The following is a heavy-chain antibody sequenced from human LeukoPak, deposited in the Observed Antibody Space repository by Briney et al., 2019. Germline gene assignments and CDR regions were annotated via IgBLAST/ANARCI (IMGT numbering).Heavy chain of an antibody. CDR2: IYTSGST. CDR3: ARSVPAAQSGFDY. D-gene: IGHD2-2*01. J-gene: IGHJ4*02. CDR1: GGSFSGYY. Sequence: SETLSLTCAVYGGSFSGYYWSWIRQPAGKGLEWIGRIYTSGSTNYNPPLKSRVTISVDTSKNQFSLKLSSVTAADTAVYYCARSVPAAQSGFDYWGQGTLVTVSS. V-gene: IGHV4-59*10.